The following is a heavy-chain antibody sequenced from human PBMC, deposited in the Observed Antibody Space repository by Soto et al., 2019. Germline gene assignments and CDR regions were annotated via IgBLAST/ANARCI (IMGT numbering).Heavy chain of an antibody. D-gene: IGHD3-22*01. CDR2: ILYDGSNK. V-gene: IGHV3-30-3*01. CDR3: ARDYYSDDSGRFDY. Sequence: QVQLEEPGGGVAQPGGSLRLSCAVSAFPFSSLAMHWVRQAPDKGLEWVAKILYDGSNKYYADSVKGRFIISRDNSKNTLYLQMNSLRAEDTAVYYCARDYYSDDSGRFDYWGQGTLVTVSS. CDR1: AFPFSSLA. J-gene: IGHJ4*02.